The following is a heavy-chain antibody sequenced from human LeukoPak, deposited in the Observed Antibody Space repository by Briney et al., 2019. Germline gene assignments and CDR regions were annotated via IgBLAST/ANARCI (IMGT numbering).Heavy chain of an antibody. CDR3: ARDGNDYGDYAIDY. CDR2: IISIFGTA. J-gene: IGHJ4*02. D-gene: IGHD4-17*01. V-gene: IGHV1-69*06. CDR1: GGTFSSYA. Sequence: SVKVSCKASGGTFSSYAISWVRQAPGQGLEWMXGIISIFGTANYAQKFQGRVTITADKSTSTAYMELSSLRSEDTAVYYCARDGNDYGDYAIDYWGQGTLVTVSS.